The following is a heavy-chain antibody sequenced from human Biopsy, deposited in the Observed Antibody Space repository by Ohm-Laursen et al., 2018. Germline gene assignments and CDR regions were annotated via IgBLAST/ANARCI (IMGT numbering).Heavy chain of an antibody. CDR3: ARGEAARVNDNYRYRLDH. D-gene: IGHD6-6*01. J-gene: IGHJ6*02. V-gene: IGHV1-69*13. CDR1: GGNLRSYG. CDR2: IMPAFGVV. Sequence: ASVKVSCKASGGNLRSYGISWVRQAPGQGLEWMGGIMPAFGVVNYGQNFEGRVTIDADDSTTTVDLSSLTSEDTAVYYCARGEAARVNDNYRYRLDHWGQGTTVVVSS.